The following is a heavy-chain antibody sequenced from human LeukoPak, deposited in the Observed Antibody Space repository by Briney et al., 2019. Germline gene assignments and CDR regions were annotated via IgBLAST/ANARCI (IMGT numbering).Heavy chain of an antibody. CDR1: GGSISSYY. CDR3: ASLYRGNQLLVRRDAFDI. CDR2: IYTSGST. Sequence: SETLSLTCTVPGGSISSYYWSWIRQPAGKGLEWIGRIYTSGSTNYNPSLKSRVTMSVDTSKNQFSLKLSSVTAADTAVYYCASLYRGNQLLVRRDAFDIWGQGTMVTVSS. D-gene: IGHD2-2*01. V-gene: IGHV4-4*07. J-gene: IGHJ3*02.